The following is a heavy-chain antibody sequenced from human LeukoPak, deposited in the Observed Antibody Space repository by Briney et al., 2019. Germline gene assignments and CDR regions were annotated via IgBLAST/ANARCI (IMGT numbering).Heavy chain of an antibody. CDR2: IIPIFGTA. D-gene: IGHD3-22*01. CDR1: GGTFSSYA. J-gene: IGHJ4*02. V-gene: IGHV1-69*01. CDR3: ARDRGSGYRDY. Sequence: GSSVKVSCKASGGTFSSYAISWVRQAPGQGLEWMGGIIPIFGTANYAQKFQGRVTITADESTSTAYVELSSLRSEDTAVYYCARDRGSGYRDYWGQGTLVAVSS.